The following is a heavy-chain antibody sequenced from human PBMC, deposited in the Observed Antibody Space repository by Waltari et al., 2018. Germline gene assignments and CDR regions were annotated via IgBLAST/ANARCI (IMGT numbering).Heavy chain of an antibody. V-gene: IGHV3-21*04. Sequence: EVQLVESGGGLVKPGGSLRLSCAASGFTFSSYSMNWVRQAPGKGLEWVSSISSSSSYIYYADSVKGRFTISRDNAKNSLYLQMNSLRAEDTAVYYCARGEAAAGTGFDYWGQGTLVTVSS. CDR2: ISSSSSYI. J-gene: IGHJ4*02. D-gene: IGHD6-13*01. CDR3: ARGEAAAGTGFDY. CDR1: GFTFSSYS.